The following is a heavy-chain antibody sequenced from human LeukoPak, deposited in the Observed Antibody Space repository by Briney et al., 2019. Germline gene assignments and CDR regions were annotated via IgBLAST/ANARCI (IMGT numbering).Heavy chain of an antibody. CDR2: IKQDGSET. Sequence: GGSLRLSCAAYGFIFGSYWMSWVRQVPGKGLEWVANIKQDGSETYYVDSVEGRFTISRDNAKNSLFLQMNSLRADDTALYYCARGVTSAWYLRYYFEYWGQGILVTVSS. D-gene: IGHD6-13*01. V-gene: IGHV3-7*03. J-gene: IGHJ4*02. CDR1: GFIFGSYW. CDR3: ARGVTSAWYLRYYFEY.